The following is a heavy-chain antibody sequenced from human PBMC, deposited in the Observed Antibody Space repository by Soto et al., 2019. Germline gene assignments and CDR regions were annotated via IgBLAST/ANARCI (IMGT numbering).Heavy chain of an antibody. V-gene: IGHV2-5*02. CDR1: GFSLSTSGVG. J-gene: IGHJ5*02. D-gene: IGHD3-22*01. CDR2: IYWDDDK. CDR3: AHRQAWDSSGYYGKNWFAP. Sequence: QITLKESGPALVKPTQTLTLTCTFSGFSLSTSGVGVGWIRQPPGKALEWLALIYWDDDKRYSPSLKSRLTITKDTSKNHVVLTMTNMDPVDTATYYCAHRQAWDSSGYYGKNWFAPWGQGTLVTVSS.